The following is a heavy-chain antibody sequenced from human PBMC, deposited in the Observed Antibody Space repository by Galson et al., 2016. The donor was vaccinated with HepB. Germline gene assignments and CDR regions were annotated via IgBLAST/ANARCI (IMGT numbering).Heavy chain of an antibody. V-gene: IGHV3-23*01. Sequence: SLRLSCAASGFTFSSYGMNWVRQAPGKGLEWVSAIRPGGSSTFYADSVKGRFTISRDDSTDTLYLRMNSLRAEDTAVYYRTTVPVGDYYYFMDVWGKGTTVTVSS. CDR1: GFTFSSYG. CDR2: IRPGGSST. CDR3: TTVPVGDYYYFMDV. J-gene: IGHJ6*03. D-gene: IGHD1-26*01.